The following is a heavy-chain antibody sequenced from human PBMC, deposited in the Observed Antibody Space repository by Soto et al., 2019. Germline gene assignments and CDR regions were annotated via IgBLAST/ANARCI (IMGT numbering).Heavy chain of an antibody. V-gene: IGHV3-13*01. CDR3: ARQASYWHGGGGWFDP. CDR1: GFTFSAYD. Sequence: EVQLVESGGGLVQPGGSLRLSCAASGFTFSAYDMHWVRQPTGKGLEWVSAIGTLHDTYYPDSVKGRFTISRENAKNSLYLQMNSLTTGDTAVDYFARQASYWHGGGGWFDPWGQGTLVTVSS. D-gene: IGHD2-8*02. CDR2: IGTLHDT. J-gene: IGHJ5*02.